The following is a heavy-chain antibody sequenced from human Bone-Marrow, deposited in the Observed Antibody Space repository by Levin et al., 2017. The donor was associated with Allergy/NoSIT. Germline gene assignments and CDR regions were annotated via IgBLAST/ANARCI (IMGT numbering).Heavy chain of an antibody. CDR3: TRELGYCSSTSCYTGGYYYYYYGMDV. D-gene: IGHD2-2*02. J-gene: IGHJ6*02. CDR1: GFTFGDYA. V-gene: IGHV3-49*04. CDR2: IRSKAYGGTT. Sequence: GESLKISCPASGFTFGDYAMSWVRQAPGKGLEWVGFIRSKAYGGTTEYAASVKGRFTISRDDSKSIAYLQMNSLKTEDTAVYYCTRELGYCSSTSCYTGGYYYYYYGMDVWGQGTTVTVSS.